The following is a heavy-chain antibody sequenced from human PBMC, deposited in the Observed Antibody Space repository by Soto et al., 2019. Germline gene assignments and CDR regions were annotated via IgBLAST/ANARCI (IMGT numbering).Heavy chain of an antibody. Sequence: WGCMRLACAASGFTLSSYSMNWVRQAPGKGLEWVSSISSTSAYIYYADAVKGRFTISRDNAKNSLYLQMNSLRAEDTAVYYCAREKSGADAWYCDRWGRGALFAVCS. CDR2: ISSTSAYI. V-gene: IGHV3-21*06. CDR3: AREKSGADAWYCDR. CDR1: GFTLSSYS. J-gene: IGHJ2*01. D-gene: IGHD1-26*01.